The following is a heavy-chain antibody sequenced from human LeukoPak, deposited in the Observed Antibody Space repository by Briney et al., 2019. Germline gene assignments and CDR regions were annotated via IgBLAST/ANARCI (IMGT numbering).Heavy chain of an antibody. J-gene: IGHJ4*02. CDR2: ISGSGGST. Sequence: GGSLRLSCAASGFTFSSYSMSWVRQAPGKGLEWVSAISGSGGSTYYADSVKGRFTISRDNSKNTLYLQMNSLRAEDTAVYYCAKDYYDSSGYFDYWGQGTLVTVSS. CDR1: GFTFSSYS. CDR3: AKDYYDSSGYFDY. D-gene: IGHD3-22*01. V-gene: IGHV3-23*01.